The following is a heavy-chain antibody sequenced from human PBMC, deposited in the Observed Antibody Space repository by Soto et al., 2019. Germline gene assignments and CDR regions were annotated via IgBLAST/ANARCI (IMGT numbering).Heavy chain of an antibody. J-gene: IGHJ4*02. CDR3: ARHDTTGISLVGATARKGFDY. CDR1: GGSISSSSYY. D-gene: IGHD1-26*01. V-gene: IGHV4-39*01. CDR2: IYYSGST. Sequence: QLQLQESGPGLVKPSETLSLTCTVSGGSISSSSYYWGWIRQPPGKGLEWIGSIYYSGSTYYNPSLKSRVTISVDTSKNQFSLKLSSVTAADTAVYYCARHDTTGISLVGATARKGFDYWGQGTLVTVSS.